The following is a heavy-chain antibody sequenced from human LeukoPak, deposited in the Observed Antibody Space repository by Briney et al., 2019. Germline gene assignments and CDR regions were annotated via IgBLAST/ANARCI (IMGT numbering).Heavy chain of an antibody. J-gene: IGHJ6*02. Sequence: PGGSLRLSCAASGFTFSSYWMHWVRQAPGKWLVSVSRTNSDGSSTSYADPVKGRFTISRDNAKNTLYLQMNSLRAEDTAVYYCARPKGLAPYGMDVWGQGTTVTVSS. CDR1: GFTFSSYW. CDR3: ARPKGLAPYGMDV. D-gene: IGHD3-16*01. V-gene: IGHV3-74*01. CDR2: TNSDGSST.